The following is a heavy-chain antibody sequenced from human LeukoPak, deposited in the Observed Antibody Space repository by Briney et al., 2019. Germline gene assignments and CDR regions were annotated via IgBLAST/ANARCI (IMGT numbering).Heavy chain of an antibody. CDR2: ISGSGGST. D-gene: IGHD3-16*01. Sequence: GGSLRLSCAASGSTFSSYAMSWVRQAPGKGLEWVSAISGSGGSTYYADSVKGRFTISRDNSKNTLYLQMNSLRAEDTAVYYCAKDRVMITFGGPGPFDCWGQGTLVTVSS. CDR3: AKDRVMITFGGPGPFDC. V-gene: IGHV3-23*01. CDR1: GSTFSSYA. J-gene: IGHJ4*02.